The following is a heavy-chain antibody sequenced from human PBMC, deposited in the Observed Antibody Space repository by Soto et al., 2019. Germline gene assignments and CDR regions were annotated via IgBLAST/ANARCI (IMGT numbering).Heavy chain of an antibody. V-gene: IGHV3-74*01. D-gene: IGHD5-12*01. CDR1: GFAFSSCW. CDR3: ARDGGYGNPFDY. CDR2: ITGDGTDT. Sequence: PGGSLRLSCAASGFAFSSCWLHWVRQAPGKGLMIVSRITGDGTDTAYATSVKGRFTISRDNAKNMVYLQMDSLKAEDTAVYYCARDGGYGNPFDYWGQGALVTVSS. J-gene: IGHJ4*02.